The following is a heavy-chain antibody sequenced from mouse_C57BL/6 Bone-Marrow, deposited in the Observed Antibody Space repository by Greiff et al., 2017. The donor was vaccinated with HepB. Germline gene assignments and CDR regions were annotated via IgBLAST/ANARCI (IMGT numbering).Heavy chain of an antibody. Sequence: VQLQQPGAELVRPGTSVKLSCKASGYTFTSYWMHWVKQRPGQGLEWIGVIDPSDSYTNYNQKFKGKATLTVDTSSSTAYMQLSSLTSEDSAVYYCAREEELRGFAYWGQGTLVTVSA. D-gene: IGHD1-1*01. J-gene: IGHJ3*01. V-gene: IGHV1-59*01. CDR1: GYTFTSYW. CDR2: IDPSDSYT. CDR3: AREEELRGFAY.